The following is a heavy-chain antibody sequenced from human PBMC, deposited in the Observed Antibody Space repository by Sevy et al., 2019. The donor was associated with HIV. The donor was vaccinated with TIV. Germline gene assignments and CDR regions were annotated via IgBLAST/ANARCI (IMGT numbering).Heavy chain of an antibody. CDR2: IYYSGST. Sequence: SETLSLTCTVSGGSISSYYWSWIRQPPGKGLEWIGYIYYSGSTNYNPSLKSRVTISVDTSKNQFSLKLSSVTAADTAVYYCARLRCSGGRCYPAYGWFDPWGQGTLVTVSS. J-gene: IGHJ5*02. V-gene: IGHV4-59*01. D-gene: IGHD2-15*01. CDR3: ARLRCSGGRCYPAYGWFDP. CDR1: GGSISSYY.